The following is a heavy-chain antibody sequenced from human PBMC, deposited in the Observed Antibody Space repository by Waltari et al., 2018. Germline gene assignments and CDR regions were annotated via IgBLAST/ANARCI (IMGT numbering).Heavy chain of an antibody. CDR2: IGGGGGRT. D-gene: IGHD3-10*01. V-gene: IGHV3-23*04. CDR1: GFTFSSYA. J-gene: IGHJ3*02. Sequence: EVQLVESGGGLVQPGGSLRLSCAASGFTFSSYAMSWVRQAPGKGLEWVSAIGGGGGRTNTAYSVKGRFTISRDNAKNTLYLQMNSLGAEERAVYYCAKGLDRRGGDAFDIWGQGTMVTVSS. CDR3: AKGLDRRGGDAFDI.